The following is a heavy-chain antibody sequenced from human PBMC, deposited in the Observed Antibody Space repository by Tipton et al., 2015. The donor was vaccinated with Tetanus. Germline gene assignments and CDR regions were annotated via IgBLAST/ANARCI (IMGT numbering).Heavy chain of an antibody. Sequence: TLSLTCSVSGGSISSYFWSWIRQSPGQGLEWIGLIYYSGSTSYNPPLKSRVTMSIDTSKNQFSLNLRSVTAADTAVYYCARDRGFTTYNYFDPWGQGTLVTVSS. CDR2: IYYSGST. CDR3: ARDRGFTTYNYFDP. D-gene: IGHD5-24*01. CDR1: GGSISSYF. V-gene: IGHV4-59*12. J-gene: IGHJ5*02.